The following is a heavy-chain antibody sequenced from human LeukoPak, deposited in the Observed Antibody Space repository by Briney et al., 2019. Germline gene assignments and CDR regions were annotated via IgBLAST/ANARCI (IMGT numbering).Heavy chain of an antibody. V-gene: IGHV3-74*01. J-gene: IGHJ4*02. CDR1: GFTFSSYW. Sequence: GGSLRLSCAASGFTFSSYWMHWVRQAPGKGLAWVSRINSDGTSTGYADSVKGRFTISRDNGKNTLYLQMNSLRPEDTAVYYCTRDFDGYDHYWGQGTLVTVSS. CDR3: TRDFDGYDHY. D-gene: IGHD5-12*01. CDR2: INSDGTST.